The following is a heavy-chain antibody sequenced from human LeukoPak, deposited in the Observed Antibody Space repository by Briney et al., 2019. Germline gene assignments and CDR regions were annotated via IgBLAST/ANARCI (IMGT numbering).Heavy chain of an antibody. CDR1: GGTFSSYA. V-gene: IGHV1-69*04. CDR2: IITILGIA. D-gene: IGHD2-2*01. J-gene: IGHJ3*02. CDR3: ARDDVVVADDDAFDI. Sequence: SVKVSCKASGGTFSSYAISWVRQAAGQGLEWMGRIITILGIANYAQKFEGRVTITADKSTSTAYMELSSLRSEDTAVYYCARDDVVVADDDAFDIWGQGTMVTVSS.